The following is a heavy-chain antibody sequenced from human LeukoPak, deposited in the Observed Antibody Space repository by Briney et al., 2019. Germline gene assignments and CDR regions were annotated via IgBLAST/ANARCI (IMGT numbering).Heavy chain of an antibody. Sequence: GSLRLSCAASGFTFSSYSMNWVRQAPGKGLEWVSSISSSSSYIYYADSVKGRFTISRDNAKNSLYPQMNSLRAEDTAVYYCATNYYGSGSYYESDIDYWGQGTLVTVSS. CDR2: ISSSSSYI. D-gene: IGHD3-10*01. CDR3: ATNYYGSGSYYESDIDY. V-gene: IGHV3-21*01. CDR1: GFTFSSYS. J-gene: IGHJ4*02.